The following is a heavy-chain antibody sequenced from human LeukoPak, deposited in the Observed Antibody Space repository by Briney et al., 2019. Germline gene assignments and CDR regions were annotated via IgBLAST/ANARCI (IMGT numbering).Heavy chain of an antibody. CDR2: INPSGGST. D-gene: IGHD3-10*01. J-gene: IGHJ4*02. V-gene: IGHV1-46*01. CDR3: ARDPGRTGGLDY. Sequence: ASVKVSCKASGYTFTSYYMHWVRQAPGQGLEWMGIINPSGGSTSYAQKFQGRVTMTRDMSTSTVYMELSSLRSEDTAVYYCARDPGRTGGLDYWGQGTLVTVSS. CDR1: GYTFTSYY.